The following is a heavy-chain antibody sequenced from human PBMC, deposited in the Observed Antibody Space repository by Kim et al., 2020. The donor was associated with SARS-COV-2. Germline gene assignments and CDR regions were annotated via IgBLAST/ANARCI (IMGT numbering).Heavy chain of an antibody. CDR3: VKAGGMDV. Sequence: SINIKSPNSVKGRFTISRENAKNSLYLQMNSLRDEDTAVFYCVKAGGMDVWGQGTTVTVSS. J-gene: IGHJ6*02. CDR2: SINI. V-gene: IGHV3-48*02.